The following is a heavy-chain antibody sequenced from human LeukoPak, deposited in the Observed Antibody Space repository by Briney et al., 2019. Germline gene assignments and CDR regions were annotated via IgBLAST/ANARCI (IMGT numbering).Heavy chain of an antibody. J-gene: IGHJ4*02. CDR2: IYYSGSI. CDR1: GGSISSYY. Sequence: SETLSLTCTVSGGSISSYYWSWIRQPPGKGLEWIGYIYYSGSINYNPSLKSRVTIPVDMSKNQFSLQLSSVTAADTAVYYCARQSRDGDYIAKLFDYWGQGALVTVSS. V-gene: IGHV4-59*08. CDR3: ARQSRDGDYIAKLFDY. D-gene: IGHD4-17*01.